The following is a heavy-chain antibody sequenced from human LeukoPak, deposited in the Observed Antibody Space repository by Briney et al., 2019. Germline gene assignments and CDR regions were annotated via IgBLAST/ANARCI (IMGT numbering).Heavy chain of an antibody. V-gene: IGHV3-9*01. CDR3: AKDGRYSSGWNWFDP. CDR1: GFTFDDYA. Sequence: GGSLRLSCAASGFTFDDYAMHWVRHAPGKGLEWVSGISWNSGSIGYADSVKGRFTISRDNAKNSLYLQMNSLRAEDTALYYCAKDGRYSSGWNWFDPWGQGTLVTVSS. D-gene: IGHD6-19*01. J-gene: IGHJ5*02. CDR2: ISWNSGSI.